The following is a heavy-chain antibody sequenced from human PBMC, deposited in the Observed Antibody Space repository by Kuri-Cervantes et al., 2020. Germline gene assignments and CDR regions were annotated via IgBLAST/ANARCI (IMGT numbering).Heavy chain of an antibody. V-gene: IGHV3-48*04. CDR2: ISSSGSTI. CDR1: GFTFSSYN. D-gene: IGHD3-9*01. CDR3: AKDGDYDILTGYTRFDP. Sequence: GESLKISCAGSGFTFSSYNMNWIRQAPGKGLQWVSYISSSGSTIYYADSVKGRFTISRDNAKESLYLQMNSLRAEDTALYYCAKDGDYDILTGYTRFDPWGQGTLVTVSS. J-gene: IGHJ5*02.